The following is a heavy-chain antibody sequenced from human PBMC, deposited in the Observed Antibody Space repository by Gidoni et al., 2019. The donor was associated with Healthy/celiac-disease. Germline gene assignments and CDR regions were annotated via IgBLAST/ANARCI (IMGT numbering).Heavy chain of an antibody. CDR3: AARRVFRANAFDI. V-gene: IGHV1-2*02. Sequence: QVQLVQSGAEVKKPGASVTVSCKASGYTFPGYYMHWVQQAPGQGLEWMGWINPNSGGTNYAQKFQGRVTMTRDTSISTAYMELSRLRSDDTAVYYCAARRVFRANAFDIWGQGTMVTVSS. CDR1: GYTFPGYY. D-gene: IGHD3-3*01. J-gene: IGHJ3*02. CDR2: INPNSGGT.